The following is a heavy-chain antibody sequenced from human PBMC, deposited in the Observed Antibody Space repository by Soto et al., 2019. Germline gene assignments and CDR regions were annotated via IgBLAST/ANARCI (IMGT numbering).Heavy chain of an antibody. D-gene: IGHD6-6*01. CDR2: ISAYNDNT. CDR3: YSLSWGYSSSGAFGAPPPQDY. V-gene: IGHV1-18*01. CDR1: GYTFTSYG. Sequence: ASVKVSCKASGYTFTSYGISWVRQAPGQGLEWMGWISAYNDNTNYAKKLQGRVTMTTDTSKSTAFIELRSLRSDDTAVYYCYSLSWGYSSSGAFGAPPPQDYWGQGTLVTVSS. J-gene: IGHJ4*02.